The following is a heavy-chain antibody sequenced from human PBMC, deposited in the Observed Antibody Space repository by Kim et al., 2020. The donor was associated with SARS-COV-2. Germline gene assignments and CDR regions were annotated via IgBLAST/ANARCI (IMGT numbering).Heavy chain of an antibody. D-gene: IGHD6-19*01. V-gene: IGHV1-3*01. J-gene: IGHJ4*02. CDR3: ARGSGWAFDY. Sequence: TKFSQKFRGRVTITRDTSASTAYLELTSLRSEDTAIYYCARGSGWAFDYWGQGTLITVAS. CDR2: T.